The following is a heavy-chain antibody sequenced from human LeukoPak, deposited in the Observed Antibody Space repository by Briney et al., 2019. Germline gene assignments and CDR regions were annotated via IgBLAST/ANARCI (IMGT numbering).Heavy chain of an antibody. CDR3: ARDDAFGVVIISFDY. J-gene: IGHJ4*02. V-gene: IGHV3-48*01. D-gene: IGHD3-3*01. CDR1: GFTFSSYS. Sequence: GGSLRLSCAASGFTFSSYSMNWVRQAPGKGLEWVSYISSSSSTIYYAVSVKGRFTISRDNAKNSLYLQMNSLRAEDTAVYYCARDDAFGVVIISFDYGGQGTLVTVSS. CDR2: ISSSSSTI.